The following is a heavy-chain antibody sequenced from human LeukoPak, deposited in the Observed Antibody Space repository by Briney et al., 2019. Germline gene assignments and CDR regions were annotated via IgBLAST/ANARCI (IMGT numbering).Heavy chain of an antibody. J-gene: IGHJ2*01. CDR1: GYIFTSHG. V-gene: IGHV1-18*01. CDR2: INIYKGNT. CDR3: ARNSSGWCGYFDL. D-gene: IGHD6-13*01. Sequence: GASVIGSCKASGYIFTSHGLSWVRKAPGQGLEWMGWINIYKGNTNYAQKFQGRVTMTTDTSTSTAYMELRSLKSDDTAVYYCARNSSGWCGYFDLWGRGTLVTVSS.